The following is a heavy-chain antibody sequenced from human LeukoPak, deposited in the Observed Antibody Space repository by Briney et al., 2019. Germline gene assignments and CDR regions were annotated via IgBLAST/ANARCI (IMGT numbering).Heavy chain of an antibody. Sequence: PGGSLRLSCEASGFTFRNYWMSWVRQAPGKGLEWVANIKIDGNEKYNEDSVRGRFTISRDNAKNSLYLQMNSLRAEDTAVYYCARDALDGDWGYWGQGTLVTVSS. J-gene: IGHJ4*02. D-gene: IGHD4-17*01. CDR3: ARDALDGDWGY. CDR2: IKIDGNEK. CDR1: GFTFRNYW. V-gene: IGHV3-7*01.